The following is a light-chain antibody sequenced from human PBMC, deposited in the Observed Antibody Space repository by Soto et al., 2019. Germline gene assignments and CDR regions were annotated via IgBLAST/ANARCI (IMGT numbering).Light chain of an antibody. V-gene: IGKV3-15*01. CDR3: QQYNTWPWT. CDR1: QTINNN. Sequence: EGVMTQSPATLSVSPGQRATLSCRASQTINNNLAWYQQNPGQAPRLLIYGASTRATGIPATFSGSGSGTEFTLTISSLQSEDFTVYYCQQYNTWPWTFGQGTKV. CDR2: GAS. J-gene: IGKJ1*01.